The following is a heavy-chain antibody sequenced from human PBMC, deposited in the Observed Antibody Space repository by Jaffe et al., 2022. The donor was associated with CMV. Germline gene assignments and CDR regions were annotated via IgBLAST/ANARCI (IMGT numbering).Heavy chain of an antibody. CDR2: TYYRSSWYN. CDR3: ARGVLQQQLVKDYYMDV. V-gene: IGHV6-1*01. Sequence: QVQLQQSGPGLVKPSQTLSLTCDISGDSVSSNRAAWNWIRQSPSRGLEWLGRTYYRSSWYNDYGESAKSRITINSDTSKNQFSLQVSSVTPEDAAVYYCARGVLQQQLVKDYYMDVWGKGTTVTVSS. CDR1: GDSVSSNRAA. J-gene: IGHJ6*03. D-gene: IGHD6-13*01.